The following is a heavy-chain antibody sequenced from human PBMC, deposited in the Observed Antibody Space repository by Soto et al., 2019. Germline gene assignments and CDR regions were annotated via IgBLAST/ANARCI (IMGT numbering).Heavy chain of an antibody. Sequence: EVQFLESGGGLVQPGGSLRLPCSVSGLPFTSYSMSWVRQPPGKGLEWVSDISNIGVTTNYADSVKGRFTVSRDNSKNTVYLQMNSLRAEDTAVYYCSKGSAASGWLTHDYWGQGTLVTVSS. V-gene: IGHV3-23*01. CDR3: SKGSAASGWLTHDY. D-gene: IGHD3-10*01. J-gene: IGHJ4*02. CDR2: ISNIGVTT. CDR1: GLPFTSYS.